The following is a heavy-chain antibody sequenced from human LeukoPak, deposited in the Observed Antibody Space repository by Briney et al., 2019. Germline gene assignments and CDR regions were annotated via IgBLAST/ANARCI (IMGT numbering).Heavy chain of an antibody. CDR3: ARELLARYYDFWSDYYYGMDV. CDR2: IYSGGST. V-gene: IGHV3-53*04. J-gene: IGHJ6*02. CDR1: GFTVSSNY. D-gene: IGHD3-3*01. Sequence: GGSLRLSCAASGFTVSSNYMSWVRQAPGKGLEWVSVIYSGGSTYYADSVKGRFTISRHNSKNTLYLQMNSLRAEDTAVYYCARELLARYYDFWSDYYYGMDVWGQGTTVTVSS.